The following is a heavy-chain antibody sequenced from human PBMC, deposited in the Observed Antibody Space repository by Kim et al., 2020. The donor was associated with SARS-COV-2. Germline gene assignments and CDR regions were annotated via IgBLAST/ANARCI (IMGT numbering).Heavy chain of an antibody. V-gene: IGHV3-30*01. D-gene: IGHD2-15*01. CDR3: ARGHDIVVVVAATDY. J-gene: IGHJ4*02. Sequence: DSVKGRFTISRDNSKNTLYLQMNSLRAEDTAVYYCARGHDIVVVVAATDYWGQGTLVTVSS.